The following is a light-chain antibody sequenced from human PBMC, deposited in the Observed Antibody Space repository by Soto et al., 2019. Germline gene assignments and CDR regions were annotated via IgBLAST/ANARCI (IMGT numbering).Light chain of an antibody. V-gene: IGKV1-9*01. J-gene: IGKJ3*01. CDR2: AAS. Sequence: DVQLTQSPSFLSASIGDRVTITCRASQDIRSYLSWYQQKPGKAPDLLIYAASTLRRGVPSRFSGSGSGTEFTLTISSLQPEDVATYCCQQLNGYPITFGPWTKVD. CDR1: QDIRSY. CDR3: QQLNGYPIT.